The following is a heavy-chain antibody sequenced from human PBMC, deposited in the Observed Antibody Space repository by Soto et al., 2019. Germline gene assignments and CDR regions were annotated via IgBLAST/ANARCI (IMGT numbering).Heavy chain of an antibody. D-gene: IGHD4-17*01. CDR1: EFTFSNYW. CDR3: VRDNYGVDY. Sequence: EVQLVESGGGLVQPGGSLRLSCAASEFTFSNYWMHWVRQAPGKGLVWVSLIHGDGGTAYYADAVKGRFTISRDNAKNTLYLQRNSLRAEDAAVYYCVRDNYGVDYWGQGTLVTVSS. CDR2: IHGDGGTA. J-gene: IGHJ4*02. V-gene: IGHV3-74*01.